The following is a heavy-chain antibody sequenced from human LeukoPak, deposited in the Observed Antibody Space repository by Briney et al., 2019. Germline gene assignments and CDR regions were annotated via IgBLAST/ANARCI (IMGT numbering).Heavy chain of an antibody. CDR1: GFTFSSYW. V-gene: IGHV3-74*01. CDR3: ARAVAGHVDY. CDR2: INSDGSST. Sequence: GGSLRLSCAASGFTFSSYWMHWVRQAPGKGLVWAPRINSDGSSTSYADSVKGRFTISRDNAKNTLYLQMNSLRAEDTAVYYCARAVAGHVDYWGQGTLVTVSS. J-gene: IGHJ4*02. D-gene: IGHD6-19*01.